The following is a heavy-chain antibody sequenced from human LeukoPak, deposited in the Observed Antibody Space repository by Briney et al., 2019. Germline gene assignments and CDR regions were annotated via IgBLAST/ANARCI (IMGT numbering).Heavy chain of an antibody. Sequence: SETLSLTCSVSGYSISSDHYWGWIRQPPGKGLEWIGSIYHSGNTYYNPSLESRVTISVDRSKKKLSLKLSSVTAADTAVYYCARDTHRYLYFDHWGQGALVTVSS. CDR1: GYSISSDHY. V-gene: IGHV4-38-2*02. CDR2: IYHSGNT. CDR3: ARDTHRYLYFDH. D-gene: IGHD2-2*02. J-gene: IGHJ4*02.